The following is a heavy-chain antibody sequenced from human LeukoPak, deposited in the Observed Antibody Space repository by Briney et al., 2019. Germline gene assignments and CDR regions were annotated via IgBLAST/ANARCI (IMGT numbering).Heavy chain of an antibody. CDR1: GGSISSSSYY. V-gene: IGHV4-39*07. D-gene: IGHD1-26*01. J-gene: IGHJ5*02. Sequence: SETLSLTCTVSGGSISSSSYYWGWIRQPPGKGLEWIGSIYYSGSTYYNPSLKSRVTISVDTSKNQFSLKLSSVTAADTALYYCARDAWELQEGNWFDPWGQGTLVTVSS. CDR3: ARDAWELQEGNWFDP. CDR2: IYYSGST.